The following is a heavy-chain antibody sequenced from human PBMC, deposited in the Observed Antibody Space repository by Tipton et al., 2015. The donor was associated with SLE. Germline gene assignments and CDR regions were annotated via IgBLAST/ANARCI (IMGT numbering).Heavy chain of an antibody. J-gene: IGHJ3*02. CDR1: GGSISSHY. D-gene: IGHD2-15*01. CDR3: ARGQRYRPFDI. V-gene: IGHV4-59*11. CDR2: IYYSGST. Sequence: TLSLTCTVSGGSISSHYWTWIRQPPGKGLEWIGYIYYSGSTNYNPSLKSRVTISVDTSKNQFSLKLSSVTAADTAVYYCARGQRYRPFDIWGQGTMVTVSS.